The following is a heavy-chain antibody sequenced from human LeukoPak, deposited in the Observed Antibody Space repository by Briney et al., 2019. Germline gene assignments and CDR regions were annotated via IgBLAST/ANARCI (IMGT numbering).Heavy chain of an antibody. Sequence: SETLSLTCTVSGGSITSYYWGWIRQPAGKGLEWIGRIYDSETTTYNPSLKSRVTMSVDTSRNQFSLKLRSVTAADTAVYYCARENYSFDYWGQGTMVTVSS. D-gene: IGHD2-21*01. V-gene: IGHV4-4*07. CDR2: IYDSETT. CDR1: GGSITSYY. J-gene: IGHJ4*02. CDR3: ARENYSFDY.